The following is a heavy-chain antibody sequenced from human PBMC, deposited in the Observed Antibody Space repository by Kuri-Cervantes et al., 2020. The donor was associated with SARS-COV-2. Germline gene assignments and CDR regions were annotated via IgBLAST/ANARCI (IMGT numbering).Heavy chain of an antibody. Sequence: ASVKVSCKASGYTFTGYYMHWVRQAPGQGLEWMGWINPNSGGTSYAQKFQGWVTMTRDTSISTAYMELSRLRSDDTAVYYCARDTGNRRLGIDSWGQGTLVTVSS. D-gene: IGHD7-27*01. CDR1: GYTFTGYY. J-gene: IGHJ4*02. CDR2: INPNSGGT. CDR3: ARDTGNRRLGIDS. V-gene: IGHV1-2*04.